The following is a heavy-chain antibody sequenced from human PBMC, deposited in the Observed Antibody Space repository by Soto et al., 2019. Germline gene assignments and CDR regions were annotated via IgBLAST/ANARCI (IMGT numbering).Heavy chain of an antibody. CDR2: FDPEDGET. V-gene: IGHV1-24*01. Sequence: ASVKVSCKVSGYTLTELSMHWVRQAPGKGLEWMGGFDPEDGETIYAQKFQGRVTMTEDTSTDTAYMELSSLRSEDTAVYYCARRLDAADDYYDSSGYSWFDPWGQGTLVTVSS. CDR1: GYTLTELS. CDR3: ARRLDAADDYYDSSGYSWFDP. D-gene: IGHD3-22*01. J-gene: IGHJ5*02.